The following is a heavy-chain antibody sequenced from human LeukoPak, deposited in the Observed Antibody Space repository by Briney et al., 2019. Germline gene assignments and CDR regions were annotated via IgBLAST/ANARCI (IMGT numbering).Heavy chain of an antibody. V-gene: IGHV3-30*04. D-gene: IGHD5-18*01. CDR3: ARGTYSYGIDY. CDR2: ISYDGSNK. Sequence: PGGSLRLSCAASGFTFSSYAMHWVRQAPGKGLEWVAVISYDGSNKYYADSVKGRFTISRDNSKNTLYLQMNSLRAEDTAVYYCARGTYSYGIDYWGQGTLVTVSS. CDR1: GFTFSSYA. J-gene: IGHJ4*02.